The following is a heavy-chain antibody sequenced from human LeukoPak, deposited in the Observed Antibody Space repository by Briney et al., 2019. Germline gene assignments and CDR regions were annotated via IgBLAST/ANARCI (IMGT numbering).Heavy chain of an antibody. D-gene: IGHD6-19*01. CDR2: ISSSSSYI. CDR1: GFTFSSYS. V-gene: IGHV3-21*01. Sequence: PGGSLRLSCAASGFTFSSYSMNWVRQAPGKGLEWVSSISSSSSYIYYADSVKGRFTISRDNAKNSLYLQMNSLRAEDTAVYYCARDSGAVAGLDYWGQGTLVTVSS. CDR3: ARDSGAVAGLDY. J-gene: IGHJ4*02.